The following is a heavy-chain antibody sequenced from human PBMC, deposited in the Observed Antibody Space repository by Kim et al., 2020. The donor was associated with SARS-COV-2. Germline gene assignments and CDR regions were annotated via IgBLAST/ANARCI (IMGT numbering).Heavy chain of an antibody. CDR1: GGTFSSYA. Sequence: SVKVSCKASGGTFSSYAISWVRQAPGQGLEWMGRIIPILGIANYAQKFQGRVTITADKSTSTAYMELSSLRSEDTAVYYCARDGITGDRKFDYWGQGTLVTVSS. CDR2: IIPILGIA. J-gene: IGHJ4*02. V-gene: IGHV1-69*04. D-gene: IGHD7-27*01. CDR3: ARDGITGDRKFDY.